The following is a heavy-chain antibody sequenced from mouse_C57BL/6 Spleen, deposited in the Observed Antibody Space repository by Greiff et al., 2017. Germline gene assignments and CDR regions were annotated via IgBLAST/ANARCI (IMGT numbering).Heavy chain of an antibody. CDR1: GYTFTGYW. CDR3: ARWYYGSSDYAMDY. J-gene: IGHJ4*01. V-gene: IGHV1-9*01. CDR2: ILPGSGST. D-gene: IGHD1-1*01. Sequence: QVQLQQSGAELMKPGASVKLSCKATGYTFTGYWIEWVKQRPGHGLEWIGEILPGSGSTNYNEKFKGKATFTADTSSNTAYMQLSGLTTEDSAIYYCARWYYGSSDYAMDYWGQGTSVTVSS.